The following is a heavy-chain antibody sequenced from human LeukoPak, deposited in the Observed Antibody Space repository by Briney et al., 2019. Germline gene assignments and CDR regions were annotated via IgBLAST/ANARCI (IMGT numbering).Heavy chain of an antibody. Sequence: GGSLRLSGAASGFTFGNYAMAWVRQSPGKGLEWVSCITDIGKNTYHTDSVKGRFTISRDNSKNTLSLQMNSLRVEDTAVYYCAKATQRYCTGGTCYPLDYWGQGTLVTVSS. V-gene: IGHV3-23*01. J-gene: IGHJ4*02. CDR2: ITDIGKNT. CDR3: AKATQRYCTGGTCYPLDY. CDR1: GFTFGNYA. D-gene: IGHD2-8*02.